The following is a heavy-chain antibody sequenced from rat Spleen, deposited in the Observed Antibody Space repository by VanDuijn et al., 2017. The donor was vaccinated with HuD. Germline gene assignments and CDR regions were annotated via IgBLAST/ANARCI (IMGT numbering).Heavy chain of an antibody. Sequence: EVELVESGGGLVQPGRSMKLSCAASGFTFSNYGMAWVRQAPTKGLEWVASISTSGGSTYYRDSVKGRFTISRDNAKSTLYLQMNSLRSEDTATYYCTRDPRSGFDYWGQGVMVTVSS. V-gene: IGHV5-46*01. J-gene: IGHJ2*01. D-gene: IGHD1-1*01. CDR3: TRDPRSGFDY. CDR1: GFTFSNYG. CDR2: ISTSGGST.